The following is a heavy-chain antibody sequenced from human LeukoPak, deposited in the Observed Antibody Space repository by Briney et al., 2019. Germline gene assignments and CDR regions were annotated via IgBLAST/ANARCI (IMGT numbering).Heavy chain of an antibody. V-gene: IGHV1/OR15-2*01. Sequence: ASVKVSCKASGYTFSGYYMHWVRQAPGQGLEWMGYIITYNGNTNYAQKLQGRVTMTTDTSTSTAYMELSRLRSDDTAVYYCAKDLSVVAATKGPDYWGQGTLVTVSS. J-gene: IGHJ4*02. CDR2: IITYNGNT. CDR1: GYTFSGYY. CDR3: AKDLSVVAATKGPDY. D-gene: IGHD2-15*01.